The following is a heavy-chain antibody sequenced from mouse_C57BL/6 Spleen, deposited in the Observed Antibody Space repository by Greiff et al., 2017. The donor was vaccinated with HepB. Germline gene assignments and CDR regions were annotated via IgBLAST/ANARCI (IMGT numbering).Heavy chain of an antibody. Sequence: DVKLVESGGGLVQPGGSLKLSCAASGFTFSDYYMYWVRQTPEKRLEWVAYISNGGGSTYYPDTVKGRFTISRDNAKNTLYLQMSRLKSEDTAMYYCARRSYYGSSYYFDYWGQGTTLTVSS. J-gene: IGHJ2*01. D-gene: IGHD1-1*01. CDR2: ISNGGGST. CDR1: GFTFSDYY. CDR3: ARRSYYGSSYYFDY. V-gene: IGHV5-12*01.